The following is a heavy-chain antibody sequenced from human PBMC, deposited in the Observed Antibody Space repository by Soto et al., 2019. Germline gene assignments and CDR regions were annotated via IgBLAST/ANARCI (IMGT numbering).Heavy chain of an antibody. Sequence: GESLKISCKGSGYSFTSYWISWVRQMPGKGLEWMGRIDPSDSYTNYSPSFQGHVTISADKSISTAYLQWSSLKASDTAMYYCARNSAAAPPIYYYGMDVCGQGTTVTVSS. D-gene: IGHD6-13*01. CDR2: IDPSDSYT. J-gene: IGHJ6*02. CDR1: GYSFTSYW. CDR3: ARNSAAAPPIYYYGMDV. V-gene: IGHV5-10-1*01.